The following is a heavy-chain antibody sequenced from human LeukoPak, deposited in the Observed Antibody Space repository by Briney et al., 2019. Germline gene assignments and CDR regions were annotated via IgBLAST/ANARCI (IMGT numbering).Heavy chain of an antibody. J-gene: IGHJ4*02. CDR2: INHSGTT. Sequence: PSETLSRTCAVYGGSFSDYYWSWIRQPPGKGLEWIGEINHSGTTVYSPSLKSRLTISLDTSKNQFSLKLTSVTAADTAVYYCARDFDTSGYYFHYWGQGTPVTVSS. CDR1: GGSFSDYY. D-gene: IGHD3-22*01. V-gene: IGHV4-34*01. CDR3: ARDFDTSGYYFHY.